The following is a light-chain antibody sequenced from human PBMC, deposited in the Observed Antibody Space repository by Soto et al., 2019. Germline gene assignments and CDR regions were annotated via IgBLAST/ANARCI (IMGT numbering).Light chain of an antibody. Sequence: QSALTQPASVSGSPGQSISISCTGTSSDVGDYNYVSWYQQHPGRAPKLMIYEVSHRPSGVSNRFSGSKSGNTASLTISGLQAEDEADYYCSSYTSNSTLFGGGTKLTVL. CDR1: SSDVGDYNY. CDR3: SSYTSNSTL. V-gene: IGLV2-14*01. CDR2: EVS. J-gene: IGLJ2*01.